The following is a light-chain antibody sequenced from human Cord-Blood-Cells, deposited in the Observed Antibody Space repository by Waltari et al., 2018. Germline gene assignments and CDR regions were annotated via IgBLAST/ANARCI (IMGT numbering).Light chain of an antibody. V-gene: IGLV2-14*01. CDR3: SSYTSSSTWV. CDR2: DVS. CDR1: SSDVGGYNY. Sequence: QSALTQPASVSGPPGQSITLSCTGTSSDVGGYNYVSWYQQHPGKAPKLMIYDVSKRPSGVSNRFSGSKSGNTASLTISGLQAEDEADYYCSSYTSSSTWVFGGGTKLTVL. J-gene: IGLJ3*02.